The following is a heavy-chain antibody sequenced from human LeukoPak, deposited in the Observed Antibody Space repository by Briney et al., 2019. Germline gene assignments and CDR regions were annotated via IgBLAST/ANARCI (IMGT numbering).Heavy chain of an antibody. CDR1: GFILTGYE. CDR3: AKSRAWSTGIYFDH. CDR2: ISSGGSTT. J-gene: IGHJ4*02. D-gene: IGHD6-19*01. Sequence: GGSLRLSCAASGFILTGYEMNWVRQAPGRGLEWASHISSGGSTTYYGDSVKGRFTISRDNAKNSLYLQMDSLRAEDTAVYYCAKSRAWSTGIYFDHWGQGTLVTVSS. V-gene: IGHV3-48*03.